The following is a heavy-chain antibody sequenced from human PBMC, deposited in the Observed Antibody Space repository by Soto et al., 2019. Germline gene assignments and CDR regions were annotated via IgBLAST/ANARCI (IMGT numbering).Heavy chain of an antibody. CDR2: IYYSGST. CDR1: GGSISSYY. J-gene: IGHJ5*02. V-gene: IGHV4-59*01. Sequence: PSETVSLTCTVSGGSISSYYWSWIRQPPGKGLEWIGYIYYSGSTNYNPSLKSRVTISVDTSKNQFSLKLSSVTAADTAVYYCARLGYCSGGSCYPGGWFDPWGQGTLVTVSS. D-gene: IGHD2-15*01. CDR3: ARLGYCSGGSCYPGGWFDP.